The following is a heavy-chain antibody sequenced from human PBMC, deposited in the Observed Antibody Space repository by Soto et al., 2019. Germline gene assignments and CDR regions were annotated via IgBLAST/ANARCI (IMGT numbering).Heavy chain of an antibody. J-gene: IGHJ5*02. V-gene: IGHV4-4*02. D-gene: IGHD2-2*01. CDR3: SSRITDAPT. Sequence: QVQLQESGPGLVKPSGTLSLTCAVSGGSISSGWWTWVRQPPGKGLEWIGEILYSGTTNYNSSLNSRVTLSIDNSKTQFSLILSSVTAADTAVYYCSSRITDAPTWGQGTLVTVSS. CDR2: ILYSGTT. CDR1: GGSISSGW.